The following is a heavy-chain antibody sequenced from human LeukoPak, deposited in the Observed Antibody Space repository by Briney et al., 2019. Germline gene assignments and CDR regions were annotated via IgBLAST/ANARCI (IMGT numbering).Heavy chain of an antibody. CDR2: INHSGST. Sequence: PSETLSLTCAVYGGSLSGYYWSWIRQPPGKGLEWIGEINHSGSTNYNPSLKSRVTISVGTSKNQFSLKLSSVTAADTAVYYYASGDGYYGMDVWGQGTTVTVSS. CDR1: GGSLSGYY. CDR3: ASGDGYYGMDV. V-gene: IGHV4-34*01. J-gene: IGHJ6*02.